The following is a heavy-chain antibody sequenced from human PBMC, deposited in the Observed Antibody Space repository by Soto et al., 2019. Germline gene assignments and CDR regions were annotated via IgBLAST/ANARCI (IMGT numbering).Heavy chain of an antibody. J-gene: IGHJ4*02. Sequence: EASVKVSCKASGGTFSSYAISWVRQAPGQGLEWMGGIIPIFGTANYAQKFQGRVTITADESTSTAYMELSSLRSEDTAVYYCARDILAAAGTLDYWGQGTLVTVSS. CDR3: ARDILAAAGTLDY. V-gene: IGHV1-69*13. D-gene: IGHD6-13*01. CDR2: IIPIFGTA. CDR1: GGTFSSYA.